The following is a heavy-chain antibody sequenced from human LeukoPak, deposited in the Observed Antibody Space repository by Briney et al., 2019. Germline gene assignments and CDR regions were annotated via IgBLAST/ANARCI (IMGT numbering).Heavy chain of an antibody. J-gene: IGHJ4*02. CDR1: GYTFIDYD. D-gene: IGHD6-25*01. Sequence: ASVKVSCKASGYTFIDYDINWVRQATGQGLEWIGWMNPKSGHTGYAQKFQGRVTMTRNTSITTAYMQLNDLKPGDTAIYFCAKTYNSDFDSWGQGTQVSVST. V-gene: IGHV1-8*02. CDR2: MNPKSGHT. CDR3: AKTYNSDFDS.